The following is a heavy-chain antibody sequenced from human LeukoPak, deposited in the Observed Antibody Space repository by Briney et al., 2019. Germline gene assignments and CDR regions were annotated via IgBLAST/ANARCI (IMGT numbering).Heavy chain of an antibody. CDR3: TSLAGLAAAARGDAFDI. Sequence: PGGSLRLSCTASGFTFGDYAMSWVRQAPGKGLEWVGFIRSKAYGGTTEYAASVKGRFTISRDDSKSIAYLQMNSLKTEDTAVYYCTSLAGLAAAARGDAFDIWGQGTMVTVSS. D-gene: IGHD6-13*01. V-gene: IGHV3-49*04. J-gene: IGHJ3*02. CDR1: GFTFGDYA. CDR2: IRSKAYGGTT.